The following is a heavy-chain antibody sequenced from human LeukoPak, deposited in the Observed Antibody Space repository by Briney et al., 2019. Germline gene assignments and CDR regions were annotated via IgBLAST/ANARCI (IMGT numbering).Heavy chain of an antibody. J-gene: IGHJ5*02. CDR3: ARERRGAARRKVFNS. Sequence: SETLSLTCTVSGDSTSNNIYHWGWIRQPPGKGLEWIGSIYYSGTTYYNPSLKSRVTISVDTSKNQFSLKLISVTAADTAVYHCARERRGAARRKVFNSWGQGTLVTVSS. CDR1: GDSTSNNIYH. D-gene: IGHD3-10*01. V-gene: IGHV4-39*07. CDR2: IYYSGTT.